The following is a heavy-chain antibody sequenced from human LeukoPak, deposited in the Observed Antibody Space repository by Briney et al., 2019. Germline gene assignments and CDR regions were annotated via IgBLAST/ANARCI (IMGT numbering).Heavy chain of an antibody. J-gene: IGHJ4*02. CDR1: GFTFSSYE. CDR2: ISGSGGST. D-gene: IGHD6-13*01. Sequence: PGGSLRLSCAASGFTFSSYEMNWVRQAPGKGLEWVSAISGSGGSTYYADSVKGRFTISRDNSKNTLYLQMNSLRAEDTAVYYCAKGLAAAGPNNFDYWGQGTLVTVSS. V-gene: IGHV3-23*01. CDR3: AKGLAAAGPNNFDY.